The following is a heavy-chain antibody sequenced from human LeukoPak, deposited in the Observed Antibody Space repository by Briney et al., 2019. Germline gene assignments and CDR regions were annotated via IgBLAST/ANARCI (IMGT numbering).Heavy chain of an antibody. CDR1: GGSVSSGSYY. J-gene: IGHJ4*02. Sequence: SETLSLTCTVSGGSVSSGSYYWSWIRQPPGKGLEWIGYIYYSGSTNYNPSLKSRVTISVDTSKNQFSLKLSSVTAADTAVYYCARVRVSSGWYLRFDYWGQGTPVTVSS. CDR2: IYYSGST. V-gene: IGHV4-61*01. D-gene: IGHD6-19*01. CDR3: ARVRVSSGWYLRFDY.